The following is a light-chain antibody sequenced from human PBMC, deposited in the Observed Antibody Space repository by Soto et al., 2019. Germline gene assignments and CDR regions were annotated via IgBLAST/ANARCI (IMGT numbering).Light chain of an antibody. V-gene: IGLV2-14*01. CDR1: SSDFGIYNS. CDR2: DVT. Sequence: QSVLNQPASVSGSPGQSITLFCTGTSSDFGIYNSVSWYQQHPGKAPKLMIHDVTNRPSGVSSRFSGSRSGNTASLTISGLQFEDGADYYCSSFTSSSSYVFGPGTKVTAL. CDR3: SSFTSSSSYV. J-gene: IGLJ1*01.